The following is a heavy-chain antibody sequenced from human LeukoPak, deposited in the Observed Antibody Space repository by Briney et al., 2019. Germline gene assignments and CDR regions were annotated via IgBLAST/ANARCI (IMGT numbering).Heavy chain of an antibody. CDR3: ARGRITMVRGVIPHMDV. Sequence: SETLSLTCTVSGGSISSSSYYWSWIRQPPGKGLEWIGEINHSGSTNYNPSLKSRVTISVDTSKNQFSLKLSSVTAADTAVYYCARGRITMVRGVIPHMDVWGKGTTVTVSS. CDR2: INHSGST. CDR1: GGSISSSSYY. D-gene: IGHD3-10*01. J-gene: IGHJ6*03. V-gene: IGHV4-39*07.